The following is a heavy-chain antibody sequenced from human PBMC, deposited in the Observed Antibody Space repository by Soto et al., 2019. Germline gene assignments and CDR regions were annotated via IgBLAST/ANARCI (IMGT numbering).Heavy chain of an antibody. V-gene: IGHV1-69*13. CDR3: ARIQLWTGLYYFDY. CDR2: IIPIFGTA. CDR1: GGTFSSYA. Sequence: VASVKVSCKASGGTFSSYAISWVRQAPGQGLEWMGGIIPIFGTANYAQKFQGRVTITADESTSTAYMELSSLRSEDTAVYYCARIQLWTGLYYFDYWGQGTLVTVSS. J-gene: IGHJ4*02. D-gene: IGHD5-18*01.